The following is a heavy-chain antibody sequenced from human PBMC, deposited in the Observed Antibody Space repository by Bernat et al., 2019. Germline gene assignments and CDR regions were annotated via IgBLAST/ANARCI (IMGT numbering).Heavy chain of an antibody. J-gene: IGHJ6*03. CDR1: GFTFSSYA. CDR2: ISYDGSNK. D-gene: IGHD4-17*01. Sequence: QVQLVESGGGVVQPGRSLRLSCAASGFTFSSYAMHWVRQAPGKGLEWVAVISYDGSNKYYADSVKGRFTISRDNSKNTLYLQMNSLRAEDTAVYYCARDLRDTVSTPWSYYYYYMDVWGKGTTVTVSS. CDR3: ARDLRDTVSTPWSYYYYYMDV. V-gene: IGHV3-30*01.